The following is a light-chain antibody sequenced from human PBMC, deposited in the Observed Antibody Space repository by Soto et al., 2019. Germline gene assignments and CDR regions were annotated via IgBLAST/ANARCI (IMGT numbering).Light chain of an antibody. CDR2: GIS. J-gene: IGKJ2*01. Sequence: ENVLTQSPGILSLSPGERATLSCRATQSVTSRYFAWYQQKPGQAPRLLIYGISTRATDIPDRFSGSGSGTDFTLPISRLEPEDFVVYYCQQYSTLPHTFGQGTKLEVK. CDR1: QSVTSRY. V-gene: IGKV3-20*01. CDR3: QQYSTLPHT.